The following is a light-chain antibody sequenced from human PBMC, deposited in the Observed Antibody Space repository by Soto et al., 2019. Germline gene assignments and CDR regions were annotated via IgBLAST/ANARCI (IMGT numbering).Light chain of an antibody. CDR3: SSYAGSKNYV. J-gene: IGLJ1*01. CDR1: SSDVGGYNY. CDR2: EVS. Sequence: QSALTQPPSASGSPGQSVTISCTGTSSDVGGYNYVSWYQQHPGKAPKLMIYEVSKRPSGFPDRFSGSKSGNTASLTVSGLQAEDEADYYCSSYAGSKNYVFGTGTKLTVL. V-gene: IGLV2-8*01.